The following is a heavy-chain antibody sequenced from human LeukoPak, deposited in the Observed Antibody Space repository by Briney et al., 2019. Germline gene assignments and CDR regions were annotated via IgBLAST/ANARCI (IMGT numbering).Heavy chain of an antibody. J-gene: IGHJ5*02. Sequence: ASVKVSCKVSGYTLTELSMHWVRQAPGKGLEWMGGFDPEDGETIYAQKFQGRVTMTEDTSTDTAYMELSSLRSEDTAVYYCATDGNKAAAGTYWFDPWGQGTLVTVSS. V-gene: IGHV1-24*01. CDR3: ATDGNKAAAGTYWFDP. CDR1: GYTLTELS. D-gene: IGHD6-13*01. CDR2: FDPEDGET.